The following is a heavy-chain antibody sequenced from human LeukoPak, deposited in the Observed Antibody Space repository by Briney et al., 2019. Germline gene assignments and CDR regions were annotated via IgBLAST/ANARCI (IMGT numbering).Heavy chain of an antibody. CDR3: ATDKRDFYDSGRLGFDP. Sequence: ASVKVFCKASGYTFTSYGINWVRQAPGQGLEWMGWINPYNGNTKYGQKFQGRVTMTTDTSTSTGYMELRSLRSDDTAVYYCATDKRDFYDSGRLGFDPWGQGTLVTVSS. V-gene: IGHV1-18*01. CDR1: GYTFTSYG. J-gene: IGHJ5*02. D-gene: IGHD3-10*01. CDR2: INPYNGNT.